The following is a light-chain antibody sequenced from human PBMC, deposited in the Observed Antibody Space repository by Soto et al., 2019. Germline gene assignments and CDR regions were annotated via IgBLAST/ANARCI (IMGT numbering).Light chain of an antibody. CDR3: QQSYSTPHT. CDR2: GAS. CDR1: QSISSY. Sequence: DIQMTQSPSSLSASVGDRVTITCRASQSISSYLNWYQQKPGKAPKLLIYGASSLQSGVPSRFGGSGSGTDFTLTISSLQPEDFATYYCQQSYSTPHTFGGGTKVEIK. V-gene: IGKV1-39*01. J-gene: IGKJ4*01.